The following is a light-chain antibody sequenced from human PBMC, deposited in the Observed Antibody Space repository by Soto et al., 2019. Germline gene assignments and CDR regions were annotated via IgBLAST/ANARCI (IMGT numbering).Light chain of an antibody. CDR1: QSVSSY. V-gene: IGKV3-11*01. CDR2: DAS. Sequence: EIVLTQSPATLSLSPGERATLSCRASQSVSSYLGWYQQKPGQAPRLLIYDASNRATGIPTRISGSGSGTDFTLTISSLEPEDFAVYYCQQSRNGPLTFGGGTKVEIK. J-gene: IGKJ4*01. CDR3: QQSRNGPLT.